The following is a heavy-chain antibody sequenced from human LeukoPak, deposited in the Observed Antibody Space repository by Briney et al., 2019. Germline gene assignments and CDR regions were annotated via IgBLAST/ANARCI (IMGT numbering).Heavy chain of an antibody. J-gene: IGHJ4*02. CDR3: AKGLERESRLDS. Sequence: GGSLRLSCAASGFTFSDYYMTWIRQAPGKGLEWVSYINRSGTTIYYADSVKGRFTVSRDNAKNSLYLQMSSLRAEDTALYYCAKGLERESRLDSWGQGTLVTVSS. V-gene: IGHV3-11*01. CDR1: GFTFSDYY. CDR2: INRSGTTI. D-gene: IGHD1-1*01.